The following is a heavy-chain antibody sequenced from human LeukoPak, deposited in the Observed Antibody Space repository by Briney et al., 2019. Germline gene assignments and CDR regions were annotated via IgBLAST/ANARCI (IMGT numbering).Heavy chain of an antibody. Sequence: KSSETLSLTYAVCGVSFNDYYWNWVRQTPGKGLEWIGEINHSGFTNDSPSLKSRVTLSIDTSRKQFSLNLRSVTVADSGIYYCTRMTTGQDYWGQGTLVTVSS. CDR2: INHSGFT. CDR1: GVSFNDYY. J-gene: IGHJ4*02. CDR3: TRMTTGQDY. D-gene: IGHD4-17*01. V-gene: IGHV4-34*01.